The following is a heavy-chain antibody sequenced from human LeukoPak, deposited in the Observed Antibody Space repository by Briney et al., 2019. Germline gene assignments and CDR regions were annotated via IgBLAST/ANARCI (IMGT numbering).Heavy chain of an antibody. V-gene: IGHV4-38-2*02. Sequence: SETLSLTCTVSGYSISSGYYWGWIRHPPGKGLEWIGSIYHSGRTYYNLSLKSRVTMPVYTAKNHFSLKLRYVTAADTAVHYCAGDFWSGYYFRDWGQGTLVTVSS. CDR3: AGDFWSGYYFRD. CDR2: IYHSGRT. D-gene: IGHD3-3*01. J-gene: IGHJ4*02. CDR1: GYSISSGYY.